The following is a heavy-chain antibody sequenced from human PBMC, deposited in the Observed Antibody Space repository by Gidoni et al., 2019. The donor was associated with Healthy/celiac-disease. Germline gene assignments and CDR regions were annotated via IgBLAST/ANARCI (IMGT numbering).Heavy chain of an antibody. J-gene: IGHJ4*02. CDR1: GFTFSSYG. CDR3: AKSYRLYGDYGYFDY. Sequence: QVQLVESGGGVVQPGRSLRLSCAASGFTFSSYGMHWVRQAPGKGLEWVAVISYDGSNKYYADSVKGRFTISRDNSKNTLYLQMNSLRAEDTAVYYCAKSYRLYGDYGYFDYWGQGTLVTVSS. CDR2: ISYDGSNK. D-gene: IGHD4-17*01. V-gene: IGHV3-30*18.